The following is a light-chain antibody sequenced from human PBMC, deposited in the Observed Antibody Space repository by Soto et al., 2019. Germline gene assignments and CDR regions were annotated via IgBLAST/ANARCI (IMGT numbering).Light chain of an antibody. CDR2: WAS. CDR3: QQYYLTPLT. Sequence: DIVMTQSPDSLAVSLGERATINCKSSQNILWSSNNKNCLAWYQQKPGQPPKLLIYWASTREFGVPDRFSGSGSGTDFTLTISSLQAEDVAVYYCQQYYLTPLTFGGGTKVEIK. J-gene: IGKJ4*01. V-gene: IGKV4-1*01. CDR1: QNILWSSNNKNC.